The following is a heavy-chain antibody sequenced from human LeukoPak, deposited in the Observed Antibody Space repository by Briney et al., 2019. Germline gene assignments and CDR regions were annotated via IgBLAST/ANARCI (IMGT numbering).Heavy chain of an antibody. D-gene: IGHD4-11*01. V-gene: IGHV3-9*03. J-gene: IGHJ5*02. CDR1: GFTFDDYA. Sequence: LTGGSLRLSCAASGFTFDDYAMHWVRQAPGKGLEWVSGISWNSGSIGYADSVKGRFTISRDNAKNSLYLQMNSLRAEDMALYYCAKDQSYSMGNWFDPWGQGTLVTVSS. CDR2: ISWNSGSI. CDR3: AKDQSYSMGNWFDP.